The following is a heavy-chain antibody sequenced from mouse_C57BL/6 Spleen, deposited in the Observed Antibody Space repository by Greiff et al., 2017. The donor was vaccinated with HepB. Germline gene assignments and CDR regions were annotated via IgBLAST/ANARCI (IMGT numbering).Heavy chain of an antibody. CDR2: IFPGSGST. Sequence: QVQLQQSGPELVKPGASVKISCKASGYTFTDYYINWVKQRPGQGLEWIGWIFPGSGSTYYNEKFKGKATLTVDKSSSTAYMLLSSLTSEDSAVYFCARFPHYYGSRERVSYFDYWGQGTTLTVSS. V-gene: IGHV1-75*01. D-gene: IGHD1-1*01. CDR3: ARFPHYYGSRERVSYFDY. J-gene: IGHJ2*01. CDR1: GYTFTDYY.